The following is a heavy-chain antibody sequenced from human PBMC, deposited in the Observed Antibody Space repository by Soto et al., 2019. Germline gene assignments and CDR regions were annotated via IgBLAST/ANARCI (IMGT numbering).Heavy chain of an antibody. CDR1: GGIFSNFA. J-gene: IGHJ5*02. CDR3: AKDGGGYP. Sequence: HAQLVQSGAELRKPGSSVKVSCKASGGIFSNFAFSWVRQAPGQGLEWVGTVVPVYGAVHYAHQFQGRVTITADESTTTTYMEMSGLRSEDTAVYYCAKDGGGYPWGQGNLVTVSS. CDR2: VVPVYGAV. V-gene: IGHV1-69*18. D-gene: IGHD2-15*01.